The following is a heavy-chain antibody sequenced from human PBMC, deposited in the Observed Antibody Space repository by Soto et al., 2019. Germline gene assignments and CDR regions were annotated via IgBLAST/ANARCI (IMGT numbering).Heavy chain of an antibody. Sequence: PSQTLSLTCAISGDSVSSNSAAWSWIRQSPSRGLEWLGRTYYRSKWYNDYAVSVKSRITINPDTSKNQFSLQLNSVTPEDTAVYYCARERVDTERYYYYGMDVWGQGTTVTVSS. CDR3: ARERVDTERYYYYGMDV. CDR2: TYYRSKWYN. D-gene: IGHD5-18*01. V-gene: IGHV6-1*01. J-gene: IGHJ6*02. CDR1: GDSVSSNSAA.